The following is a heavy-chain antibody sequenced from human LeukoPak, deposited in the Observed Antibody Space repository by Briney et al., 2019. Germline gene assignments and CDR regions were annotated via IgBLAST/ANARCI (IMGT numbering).Heavy chain of an antibody. V-gene: IGHV3-23*01. CDR1: GFTFSGFA. Sequence: GGSLRLSCAASGFTFSGFAMRWVRRPPGRGLEWVSGISGTGDNSLYADSVKGRFTISRDNSKNTLYLEMNSLRAEDTAIYYCAKMKGHPLPKYYMDVWGQGTTVTVSS. J-gene: IGHJ6*01. CDR2: ISGTGDNS. CDR3: AKMKGHPLPKYYMDV. D-gene: IGHD1-26*01.